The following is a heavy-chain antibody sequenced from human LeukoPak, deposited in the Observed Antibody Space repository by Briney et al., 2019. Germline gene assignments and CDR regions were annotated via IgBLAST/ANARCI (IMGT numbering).Heavy chain of an antibody. J-gene: IGHJ4*02. CDR1: GFTFSSYA. D-gene: IGHD6-19*01. CDR2: ISYDGSNK. CDR3: ASETFPHIAVVGNPSY. Sequence: GGSLRLSCAASGFTFSSYAMHWVRQAPGKGLEWVAVISYDGSNKYYADSVKGRFTISRDNSKNTLYLQMNSLRAEDTAVYYCASETFPHIAVVGNPSYWGQGTLVTVSS. V-gene: IGHV3-30*04.